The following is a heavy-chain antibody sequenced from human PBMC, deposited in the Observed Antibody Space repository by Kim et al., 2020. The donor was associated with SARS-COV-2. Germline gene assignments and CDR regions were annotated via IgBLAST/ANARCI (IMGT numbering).Heavy chain of an antibody. CDR1: GFTFSSYA. CDR2: ISGSGGST. J-gene: IGHJ4*02. V-gene: IGHV3-23*01. CDR3: AKMSHYYDSSGGIDY. D-gene: IGHD3-22*01. Sequence: GGSLRLSCAASGFTFSSYAMSWVRQAPGKGLEWVSAISGSGGSTYYADSVKGRFTISRDNSKNTLYLQMNSLRAEDTAVYYCAKMSHYYDSSGGIDYWGQGTLVTVSS.